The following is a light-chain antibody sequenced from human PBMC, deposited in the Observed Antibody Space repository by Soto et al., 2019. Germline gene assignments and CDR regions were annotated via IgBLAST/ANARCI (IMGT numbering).Light chain of an antibody. V-gene: IGLV2-14*03. CDR2: DVN. CDR1: SSDIGAYNF. CDR3: TSWTTSTTMI. J-gene: IGLJ2*01. Sequence: QSVLTQPASGSGSPGQSITISCTGTSSDIGAYNFVSWYQQHPGKAPKLMLYDVNIRPSGVSNRFSGSKSGNTASLTISGLQAEYEADYYCTSWTTSTTMIFGGGTKVTVL.